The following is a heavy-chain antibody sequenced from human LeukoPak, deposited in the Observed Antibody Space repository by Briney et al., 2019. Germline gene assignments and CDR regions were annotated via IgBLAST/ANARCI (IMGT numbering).Heavy chain of an antibody. V-gene: IGHV4-61*01. CDR2: IYYSGST. CDR1: GGSVSSGSYY. CDR3: ARVPISTTARGYFDY. J-gene: IGHJ4*02. Sequence: PSETLSLTCTVSGGSVSSGSYYWSWVRQPPGKGLEWIGYIYYSGSTTYNLSLKSRVTISVDTSKNKLSLKLSSVTAADTAVYYCARVPISTTARGYFDYWGQGTLVTVSS. D-gene: IGHD4-17*01.